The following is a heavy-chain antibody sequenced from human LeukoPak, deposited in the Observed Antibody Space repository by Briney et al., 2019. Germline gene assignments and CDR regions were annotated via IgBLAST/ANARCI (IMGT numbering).Heavy chain of an antibody. V-gene: IGHV4-59*01. CDR2: IYYSGST. CDR1: GGSISSYY. J-gene: IGHJ4*02. Sequence: NTSETLSLTCTVSGGSISSYYWSWIRQPPGKGLEWIGCIYYSGSTNYSPSLKSRVTISVDTSKNQFSLKLSSVTAADTAVYYCATISGPRGDYWGQGTLVTVSS. D-gene: IGHD3-10*01. CDR3: ATISGPRGDY.